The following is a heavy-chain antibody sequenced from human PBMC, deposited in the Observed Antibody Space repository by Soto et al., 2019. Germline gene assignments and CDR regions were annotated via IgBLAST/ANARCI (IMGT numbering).Heavy chain of an antibody. CDR2: ISYDGSNK. CDR1: GFTFSSYG. V-gene: IGHV3-30*18. D-gene: IGHD6-13*01. Sequence: GGSLRLSCAASGFTFSSYGMHWVRQAPGKGLEWVAVISYDGSNKYYADSVKGRFTISRDNSKNTLYLQMNSPRAEDTAVYYCAKGIAAAGSSILYFQHWGQGTLVTVSS. CDR3: AKGIAAAGSSILYFQH. J-gene: IGHJ1*01.